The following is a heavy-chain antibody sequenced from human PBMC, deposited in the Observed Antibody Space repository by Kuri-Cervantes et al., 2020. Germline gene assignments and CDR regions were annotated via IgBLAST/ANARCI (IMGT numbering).Heavy chain of an antibody. V-gene: IGHV3-15*01. CDR3: TVSLGVAYYDFWSGYVI. CDR2: ITSKTDGGTT. J-gene: IGHJ3*02. D-gene: IGHD3-3*01. Sequence: GGSLRLSCAASGFTFSNAWMSWVRQAPGKGLEWVGRITSKTDGGTTDYAAPVKGRFTISRDDSKNTLYLQMNSLKTEDTAVYYCTVSLGVAYYDFWSGYVIWGQGTMVTVSS. CDR1: GFTFSNAW.